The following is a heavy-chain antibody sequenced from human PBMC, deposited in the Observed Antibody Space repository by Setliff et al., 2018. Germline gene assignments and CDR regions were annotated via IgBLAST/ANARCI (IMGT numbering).Heavy chain of an antibody. Sequence: SETLSLTCNVSGASISRTSYYWGWIRQSPGKGVEWIASVSFRGSTHYNSALKSRATIFAHKSQTHFSLRLTSATAADPAVYYCARHGGLTPFDFWGQGTLVTVSS. CDR1: GASISRTSYY. CDR3: ARHGGLTPFDF. V-gene: IGHV4-39*01. CDR2: VSFRGST. J-gene: IGHJ4*02. D-gene: IGHD3-9*01.